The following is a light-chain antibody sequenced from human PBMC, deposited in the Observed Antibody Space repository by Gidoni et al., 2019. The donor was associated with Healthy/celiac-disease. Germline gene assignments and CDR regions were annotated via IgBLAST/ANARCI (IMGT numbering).Light chain of an antibody. V-gene: IGKV1-39*01. CDR2: AAS. J-gene: IGKJ2*04. CDR1: QSISSY. CDR3: QQRYSTPRS. Sequence: DTQMTESPSSLSASVGDRVTITCRASQSISSYLNWYQQKPGKAPKLLIYAASSLQSGVPSRFSGSGSGTDFTLTISSLQPEDFATYYCQQRYSTPRSFGQGTKLEIK.